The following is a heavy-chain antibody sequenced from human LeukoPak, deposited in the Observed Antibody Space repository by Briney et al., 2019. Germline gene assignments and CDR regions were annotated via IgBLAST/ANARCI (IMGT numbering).Heavy chain of an antibody. CDR2: ISAYNGNT. V-gene: IGHV1-18*01. CDR3: ARGLAGIHAFDI. D-gene: IGHD6-13*01. CDR1: GYTFTSYG. Sequence: GASVKVSCKASGYTFTSYGISWVREAPGQGLEWMGWISAYNGNTNYAQKLQGRVTGNTDTSTSTAYMELRSLRSDDTAVYYCARGLAGIHAFDIWGQGTMVTVS. J-gene: IGHJ3*02.